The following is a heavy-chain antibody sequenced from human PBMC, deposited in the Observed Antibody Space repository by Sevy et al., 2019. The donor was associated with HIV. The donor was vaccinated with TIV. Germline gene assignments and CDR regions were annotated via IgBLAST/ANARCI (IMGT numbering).Heavy chain of an antibody. CDR3: VKEVSEYSYSDY. D-gene: IGHD5-18*01. Sequence: GGSLRLSCAASGFTFSNYAMSWVRQTPGKGLEWVSAISGSAHRTYYTDSVKGRFTISIENSKNMLFLQMNSLRAEDTAVYYCVKEVSEYSYSDYWGQGTLVTVSS. J-gene: IGHJ4*02. CDR1: GFTFSNYA. V-gene: IGHV3-23*01. CDR2: ISGSAHRT.